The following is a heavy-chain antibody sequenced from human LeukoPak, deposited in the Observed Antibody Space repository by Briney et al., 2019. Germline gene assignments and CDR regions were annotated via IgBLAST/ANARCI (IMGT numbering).Heavy chain of an antibody. CDR2: IKNDGSTA. CDR1: GFAFINYW. J-gene: IGHJ4*02. V-gene: IGHV3-74*01. D-gene: IGHD2/OR15-2a*01. CDR3: ARDPFFGDPDLDQ. Sequence: PGGSLRLSCAASGFAFINYWMHWVRQAPGKGLVWVSRIKNDGSTAAYADSVQGRFTISRDNAKNTLYLQMNSLTAEDTALYYCARDPFFGDPDLDQWGQGTLVTVSS.